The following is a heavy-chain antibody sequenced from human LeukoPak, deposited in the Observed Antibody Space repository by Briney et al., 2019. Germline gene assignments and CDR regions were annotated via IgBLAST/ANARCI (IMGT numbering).Heavy chain of an antibody. CDR3: ARVGGDWFDP. J-gene: IGHJ5*02. Sequence: PSETLSLTCAVYGGSFSGYYWGCIRQPPGKGLEWIGEINHSGSTNYNPSLKSRVTMSVDTSKNQFSLKLTSVSAADTAVYFCARVGGDWFDPWGQGILVTVSS. V-gene: IGHV4-34*01. D-gene: IGHD3-10*01. CDR2: INHSGST. CDR1: GGSFSGYY.